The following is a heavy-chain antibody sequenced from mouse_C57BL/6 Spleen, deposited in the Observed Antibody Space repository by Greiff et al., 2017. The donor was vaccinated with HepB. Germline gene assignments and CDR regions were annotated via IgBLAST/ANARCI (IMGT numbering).Heavy chain of an antibody. J-gene: IGHJ1*03. CDR1: GYTFTSYW. D-gene: IGHD1-3*01. V-gene: IGHV1-5*01. CDR3: TYKGYFDV. Sequence: VQLQQSGTVLARPGASVKMSCKTSGYTFTSYWMHWVKQRPGQGLEWIGAIYPGNSDTSYNQKFKGKAKLTAVTSASTAYMELSSLTNEDSAVYYCTYKGYFDVWGTGTTVTVSS. CDR2: IYPGNSDT.